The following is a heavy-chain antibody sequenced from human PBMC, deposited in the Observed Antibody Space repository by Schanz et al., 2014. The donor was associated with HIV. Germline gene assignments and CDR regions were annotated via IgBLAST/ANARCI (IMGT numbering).Heavy chain of an antibody. J-gene: IGHJ6*02. CDR2: ISWNSGSI. D-gene: IGHD1-26*01. Sequence: VQLVESGGGVVQPGRSLRLSCAVSGFTFSNYAMHWVRQAPGKGLEWVSGISWNSGSIGYADSVKGRFTISRDNAKNSLHLQMNSLRAEDTALYYCAKDIGRDVGYGLDVWGQGTTVTVSS. CDR3: AKDIGRDVGYGLDV. CDR1: GFTFSNYA. V-gene: IGHV3-9*01.